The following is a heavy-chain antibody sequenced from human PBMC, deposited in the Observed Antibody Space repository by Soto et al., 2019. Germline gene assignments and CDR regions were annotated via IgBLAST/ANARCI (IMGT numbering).Heavy chain of an antibody. Sequence: GESLKISCKPSGYIIKNYWIGWVRQMPGQGLEWMGIIFPDDSDTRYSPSFQGHVTISVDKSISTAYVQWSSLKASDSAIYYCFRGGVTSRTFDYWGQGTLVTVSS. CDR1: GYIIKNYW. J-gene: IGHJ4*02. D-gene: IGHD3-16*01. CDR2: IFPDDSDT. CDR3: FRGGVTSRTFDY. V-gene: IGHV5-51*01.